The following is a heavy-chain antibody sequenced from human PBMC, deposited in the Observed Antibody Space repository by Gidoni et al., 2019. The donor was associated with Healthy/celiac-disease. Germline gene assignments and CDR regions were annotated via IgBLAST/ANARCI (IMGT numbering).Heavy chain of an antibody. D-gene: IGHD3-16*01. Sequence: QVQLVQSGAEVKKPGSSVKVSCKASGGTFSSYAISWVRQAPGQGLEWMGGITPIFGPATSARNFQGRFTIPAAESTRTAYRERSSLRSEDTAVYYCARGGGGAAGLNYYGMDVWGQGTTVTVSS. J-gene: IGHJ6*02. V-gene: IGHV1-69*01. CDR2: ITPIFGPA. CDR1: GGTFSSYA. CDR3: ARGGGGAAGLNYYGMDV.